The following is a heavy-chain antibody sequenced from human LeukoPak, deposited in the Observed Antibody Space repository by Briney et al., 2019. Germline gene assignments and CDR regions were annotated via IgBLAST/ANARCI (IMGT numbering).Heavy chain of an antibody. J-gene: IGHJ5*01. V-gene: IGHV1-18*01. CDR2: IGTYGGDT. Sequence: GASVKVSCKATSRISWVRQAPGRGLEWMGWIGTYGGDTYYAQKFQGRITVTIDTSTSTVYMELRNLRSDDTAVYYCARDLWNFYDDSGYNRDFDSWGQGTLVTVSS. CDR1: TSR. D-gene: IGHD3-22*01. CDR3: ARDLWNFYDDSGYNRDFDS.